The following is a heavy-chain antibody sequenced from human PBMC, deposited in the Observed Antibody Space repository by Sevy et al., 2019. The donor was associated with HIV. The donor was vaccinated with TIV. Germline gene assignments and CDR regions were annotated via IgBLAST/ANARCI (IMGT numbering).Heavy chain of an antibody. CDR3: ARRTAETTTSCWFDP. CDR2: IYYTGKT. CDR1: GASIDSSSYY. V-gene: IGHV4-39*01. J-gene: IGHJ5*02. Sequence: SETLSLTCTVSGASIDSSSYYWGWIRQPPGKGLEWIGTIYYTGKTYYVPSLKSRVTISADMSNSQFSLRLRSVTAADTAVYYCARRTAETTTSCWFDPWGQGTLVTVSS. D-gene: IGHD4-17*01.